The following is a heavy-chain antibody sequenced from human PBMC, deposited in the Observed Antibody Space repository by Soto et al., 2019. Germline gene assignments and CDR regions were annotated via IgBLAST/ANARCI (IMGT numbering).Heavy chain of an antibody. CDR3: TTDLYYYYHSSGYASEMDV. CDR1: GFTFSNAW. V-gene: IGHV3-15*01. D-gene: IGHD3-22*01. Sequence: GGSLRLSCAASGFTFSNAWMSWVRQAPGKGLEWVGRIKSKTDGGTTDYAAPVKGRFTISRDDSKNTLYLQMKSLKTEDTAVYYCTTDLYYYYHSSGYASEMDVWGQGTKATVYS. J-gene: IGHJ6*02. CDR2: IKSKTDGGTT.